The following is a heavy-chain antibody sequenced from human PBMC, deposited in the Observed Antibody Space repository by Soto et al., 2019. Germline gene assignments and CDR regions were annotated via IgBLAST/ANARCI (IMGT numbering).Heavy chain of an antibody. Sequence: PGGSLRLSCAASGFTFSSYAMHWVRQAPGKGLERVAVISYDGSNKYYADSVKGRFTISRDNSKNTLYLQMNSLRAEDTAVYYCAGAPLWYYDSSGYYPYWGQGTLVTVSS. D-gene: IGHD3-22*01. CDR3: AGAPLWYYDSSGYYPY. V-gene: IGHV3-30-3*01. CDR2: ISYDGSNK. CDR1: GFTFSSYA. J-gene: IGHJ4*02.